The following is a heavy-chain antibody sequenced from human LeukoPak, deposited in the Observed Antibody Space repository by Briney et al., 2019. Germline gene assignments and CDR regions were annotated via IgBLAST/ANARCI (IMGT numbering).Heavy chain of an antibody. J-gene: IGHJ4*02. V-gene: IGHV4-34*01. Sequence: PSETLSLTCAVYGGSFSGYYWSWVRQPPGKGLEWIGEINHSGNTNYNPSLKSRVTISVDTSKNQFSLKLSSVTAADTAVYYCARQSYVATAGGVDYWGQGTLVTVSS. CDR3: ARQSYVATAGGVDY. CDR1: GGSFSGYY. CDR2: INHSGNT. D-gene: IGHD3-10*01.